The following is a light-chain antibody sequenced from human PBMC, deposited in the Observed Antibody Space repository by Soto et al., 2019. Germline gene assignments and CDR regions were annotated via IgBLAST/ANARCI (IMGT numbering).Light chain of an antibody. CDR1: QSISSW. Sequence: DIQMTQSPSTLSASVGARVTITCRASQSISSWWAWYQQKPGTAPNLLIYKASTLQGGVPSRFSGSGSGTEFTLTISSLQPDDSAIYYCQQYSDNWTFGQGTKVEIK. J-gene: IGKJ1*01. CDR2: KAS. CDR3: QQYSDNWT. V-gene: IGKV1-5*03.